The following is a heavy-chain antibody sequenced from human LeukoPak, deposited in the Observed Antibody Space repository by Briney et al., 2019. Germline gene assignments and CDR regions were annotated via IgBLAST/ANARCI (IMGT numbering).Heavy chain of an antibody. J-gene: IGHJ4*02. Sequence: GGSLRLSCAASGFTVSSNYMSWVRQAPGKGLEWVSVIYSGGSTYYADSVKGRFTISRDNSKNTLYLQMNSLRAEDTAVYYCARWTGSGSYYFDYWGQGTLVTVSS. D-gene: IGHD3-3*01. CDR3: ARWTGSGSYYFDY. CDR1: GFTVSSNY. V-gene: IGHV3-53*01. CDR2: IYSGGST.